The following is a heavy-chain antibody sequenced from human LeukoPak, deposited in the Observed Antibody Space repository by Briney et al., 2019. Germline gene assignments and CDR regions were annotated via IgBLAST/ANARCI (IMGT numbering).Heavy chain of an antibody. CDR2: ISSSSSYI. V-gene: IGHV3-21*01. Sequence: PGGSLRLSCAASGFNFDNYYMNWVRQAQGEGLEWVSSISSSSSYIYDADSVKGRFTISRDNAKNSLYLQMNSLRAEDTAVYYCARYTSGWFDYWGQGTLVTVSS. CDR1: GFNFDNYY. D-gene: IGHD6-19*01. J-gene: IGHJ5*01. CDR3: ARYTSGWFDY.